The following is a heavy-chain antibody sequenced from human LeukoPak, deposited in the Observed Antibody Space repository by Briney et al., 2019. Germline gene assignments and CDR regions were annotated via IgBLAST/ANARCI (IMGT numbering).Heavy chain of an antibody. J-gene: IGHJ3*02. CDR1: GLTFSSYD. CDR2: IGASGDT. Sequence: GGSLRLSCAASGLTFSSYDLHWIRHGPGKGLEWVSSIGASGDTYYSGSVKGRFTISRENAKKSVYLQMSSLSAEDRAVYFCVLGAYWNDDKNAFHIWGPGTMVTVS. CDR3: VLGAYWNDDKNAFHI. V-gene: IGHV3-13*04. D-gene: IGHD1-1*01.